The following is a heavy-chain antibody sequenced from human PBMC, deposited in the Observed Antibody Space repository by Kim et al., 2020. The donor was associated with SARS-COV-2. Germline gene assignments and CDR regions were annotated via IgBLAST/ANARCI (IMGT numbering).Heavy chain of an antibody. CDR1: GFTFSSYA. CDR2: ISYDGSNK. Sequence: GGSLRLSCAASGFTFSSYAMHWVRQAPGKGLEWVAVISYDGSNKYYADSVKGRFTISRDNSKNTLYLQMNSLRAEDTAVYYCAREVDSSGYITRVDYGMDVWGRGTTVTV. CDR3: AREVDSSGYITRVDYGMDV. J-gene: IGHJ6*02. D-gene: IGHD3-22*01. V-gene: IGHV3-30*04.